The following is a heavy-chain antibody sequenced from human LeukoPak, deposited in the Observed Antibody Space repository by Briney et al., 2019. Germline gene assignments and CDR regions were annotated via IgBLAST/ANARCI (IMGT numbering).Heavy chain of an antibody. D-gene: IGHD3-22*01. V-gene: IGHV3-53*01. CDR3: ARSDYYDNSALDY. CDR1: GFTVSSNY. CDR2: IYSGGST. Sequence: GGSLRLSCAASGFTVSSNYMSWVRQAPGKGLEWVSVIYSGGSTYYADSVKGRFTISRDNSKNTLYLQMNSLRAEDTAVYYCARSDYYDNSALDYWGQGTLVTVSS. J-gene: IGHJ4*02.